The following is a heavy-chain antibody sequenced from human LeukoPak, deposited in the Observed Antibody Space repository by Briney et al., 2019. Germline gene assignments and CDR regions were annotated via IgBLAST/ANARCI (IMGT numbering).Heavy chain of an antibody. J-gene: IGHJ4*02. CDR1: GFTFSSYA. V-gene: IGHV3-23*01. Sequence: PGGSLRLSCAASGFTFSSYAMSWVRQAPGKGLEWVSAISGSGGSTYYADSVKGRFTISRDNSKNTLYLQMNSLRAQDTAVYFCAKDLYYGSGSYYGYFDYWGQGTLVTVSS. CDR2: ISGSGGST. CDR3: AKDLYYGSGSYYGYFDY. D-gene: IGHD3-10*01.